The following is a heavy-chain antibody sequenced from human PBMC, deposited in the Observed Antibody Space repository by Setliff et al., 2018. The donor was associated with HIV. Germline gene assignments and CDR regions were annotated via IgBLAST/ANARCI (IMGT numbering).Heavy chain of an antibody. J-gene: IGHJ4*02. CDR2: ISAYNGNT. CDR3: ARGPAEVDY. Sequence: ASVKVSCKASGYTFTGYYMHWVRQAPGQGLEWMGWISAYNGNTNYAQKFQGRVSMTRNTSISTAYMELSSLRSEDTAVYYCARGPAEVDYWGQGTLVTVSS. V-gene: IGHV1-8*02. CDR1: GYTFTGYY.